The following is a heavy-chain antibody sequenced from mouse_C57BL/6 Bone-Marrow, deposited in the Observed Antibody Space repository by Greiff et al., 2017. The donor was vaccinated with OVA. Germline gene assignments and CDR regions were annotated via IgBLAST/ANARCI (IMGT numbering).Heavy chain of an antibody. J-gene: IGHJ2*01. V-gene: IGHV1-18*01. Sequence: VQLKQSGPELVKPGASVKIPCKASGYTFTDYNMDWVKQSHGKSLEWIGDINPNNGGTIYNQKFKGKATLTVDKSSSTAYMELRSLTSEDTAVYYCARATVVATDYFDYWGQGTTLTVSA. CDR1: GYTFTDYN. CDR3: ARATVVATDYFDY. CDR2: INPNNGGT. D-gene: IGHD1-1*01.